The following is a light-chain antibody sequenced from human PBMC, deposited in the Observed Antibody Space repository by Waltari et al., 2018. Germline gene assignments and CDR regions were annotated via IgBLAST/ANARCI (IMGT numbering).Light chain of an antibody. CDR2: KAS. CDR3: QQYNNFPWT. CDR1: QSISSW. Sequence: DIQMTQSPSTLSASVGDRDTITCRARQSISSWLAWYQQKPGKAPKLLIYKASSLESGVPSRLSGSGSGTEFTLTINSLQPDDLANYYCQQYNNFPWTFGQGTKVEIK. J-gene: IGKJ1*01. V-gene: IGKV1-5*03.